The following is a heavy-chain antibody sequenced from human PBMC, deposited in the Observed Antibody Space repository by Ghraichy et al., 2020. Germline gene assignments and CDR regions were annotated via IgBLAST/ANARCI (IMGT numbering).Heavy chain of an antibody. Sequence: SVKVSCKASGGTFSSYAISWVRQAPGQGLEWMGGIIPIFGTANYAQKFQGRVTITADESTSTAYMELSSLRSEDTAVYYCARGMIVATTDPYYFDYWGQGTLVTVSS. CDR3: ARGMIVATTDPYYFDY. CDR1: GGTFSSYA. D-gene: IGHD5-12*01. J-gene: IGHJ4*02. V-gene: IGHV1-69*13. CDR2: IIPIFGTA.